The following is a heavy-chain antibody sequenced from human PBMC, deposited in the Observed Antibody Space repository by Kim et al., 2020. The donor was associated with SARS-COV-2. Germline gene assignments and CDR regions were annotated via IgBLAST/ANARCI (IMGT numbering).Heavy chain of an antibody. V-gene: IGHV1-2*04. CDR1: GYTFTGYY. Sequence: ASVKVSCKASGYTFTGYYMHWVRQAPGQGLEWMGWINPNSGGTNYAQKFQGWVTMTRDTSISTAYMELSRLRSDDTAVYYCARDLVHYYYGSGSYYNAGNTGFDPWGQGTLVTVSS. J-gene: IGHJ5*02. CDR2: INPNSGGT. CDR3: ARDLVHYYYGSGSYYNAGNTGFDP. D-gene: IGHD3-10*01.